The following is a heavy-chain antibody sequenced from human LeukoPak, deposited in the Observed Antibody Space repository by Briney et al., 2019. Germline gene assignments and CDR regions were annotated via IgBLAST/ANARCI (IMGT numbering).Heavy chain of an antibody. Sequence: GRSLRLSCAASGFTFSSYSMNWVRQAPGKGLEWVSYISSSSSTIYYADSVKGRFTISRDIAKNSVYLQMNSLRAEDTAVYYCARGGSWYFYWGQGTLVTVSS. V-gene: IGHV3-48*04. CDR1: GFTFSSYS. CDR2: ISSSSSTI. CDR3: ARGGSWYFY. J-gene: IGHJ4*02. D-gene: IGHD6-13*01.